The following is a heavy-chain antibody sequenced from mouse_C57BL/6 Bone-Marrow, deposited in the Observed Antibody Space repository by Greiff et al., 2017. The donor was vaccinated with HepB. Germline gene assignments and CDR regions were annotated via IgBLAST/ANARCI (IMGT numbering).Heavy chain of an antibody. D-gene: IGHD4-1*01. Sequence: EVKVVESGGGLVQPGGSLKLSCAASGFTFSDYGMAWVRQAPRKGPEWVAFISNLAYSIYYADTVTGRFTISRENAKNTLYLEMSSLRSEDTAMYYCARPNWDMTWFAYWGQGTLVTVSA. J-gene: IGHJ3*01. CDR3: ARPNWDMTWFAY. CDR1: GFTFSDYG. V-gene: IGHV5-15*01. CDR2: ISNLAYSI.